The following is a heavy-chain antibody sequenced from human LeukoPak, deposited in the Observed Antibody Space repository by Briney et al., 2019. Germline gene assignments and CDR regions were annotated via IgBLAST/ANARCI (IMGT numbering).Heavy chain of an antibody. D-gene: IGHD1-26*01. CDR2: IGDTT. Sequence: GGSLRLSCAPSGFTFSIYAMSWVRQAPGKGVEWVSAIGDTTYHADSVEGRFNIPRDNSKNTLYLQMNSLRAEDAAIYYCAEAFAFVGANFFDYWGQGTLVTVSS. V-gene: IGHV3-23*01. CDR3: AEAFAFVGANFFDY. J-gene: IGHJ4*02. CDR1: GFTFSIYA.